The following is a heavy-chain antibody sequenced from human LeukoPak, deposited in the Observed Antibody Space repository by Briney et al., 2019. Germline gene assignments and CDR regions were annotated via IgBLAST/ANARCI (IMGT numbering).Heavy chain of an antibody. CDR2: ISSSSSYI. D-gene: IGHD2-2*01. V-gene: IGHV3-21*01. CDR1: GFTFSSYS. CDR3: ARATMGYCSSTSCDYYFDY. J-gene: IGHJ4*02. Sequence: PGGSLRLSCAASGFTFSSYSMNWVRQAPGKGLEWVSSISSSSSYIYYADSVKGRFTISRDNAKNSLYLQMNSLRAEDTAVYYCARATMGYCSSTSCDYYFDYWGQGTLVTVSS.